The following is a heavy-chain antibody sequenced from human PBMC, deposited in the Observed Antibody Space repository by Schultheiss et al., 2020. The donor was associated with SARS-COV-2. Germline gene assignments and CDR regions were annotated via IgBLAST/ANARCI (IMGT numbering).Heavy chain of an antibody. V-gene: IGHV4-59*08. Sequence: SETLSLTCTVSGGSISSYYWSWIRQPPGKGLEWIGSIYYSGSTNYNPSLKSRVTISVDTSKNQFSLKLSSVTAADTAVYYCARVLVRGDNWFDPWGQGTLVTVSS. D-gene: IGHD3-10*01. J-gene: IGHJ5*02. CDR3: ARVLVRGDNWFDP. CDR1: GGSISSYY. CDR2: IYYSGST.